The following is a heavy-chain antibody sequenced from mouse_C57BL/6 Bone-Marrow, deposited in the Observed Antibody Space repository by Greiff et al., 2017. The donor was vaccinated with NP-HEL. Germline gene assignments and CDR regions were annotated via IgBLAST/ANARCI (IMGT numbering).Heavy chain of an antibody. CDR2: IYPRSGNP. CDR1: GYTFTSYG. CDR3: ARRDYGSSYLYYAMDY. Sequence: VQLQESGAELARPGASVKLSCTASGYTFTSYGISWVKQRTGQGLEWIGEIYPRSGNPSYNAKFKGKATLTADKSSSTAYMELRSLTSDDSAVDFCARRDYGSSYLYYAMDYWGQGTSVTVSS. J-gene: IGHJ4*01. V-gene: IGHV1-81*01. D-gene: IGHD1-1*01.